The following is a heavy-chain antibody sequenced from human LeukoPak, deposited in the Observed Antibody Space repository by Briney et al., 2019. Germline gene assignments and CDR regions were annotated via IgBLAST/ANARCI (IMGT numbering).Heavy chain of an antibody. CDR1: GFTFSSYS. V-gene: IGHV3-21*01. CDR3: ARLTAAPTADYFDY. D-gene: IGHD6-13*01. CDR2: ISSSSSYI. Sequence: PGGSLRLSCAASGFTFSSYSMNWVRQAPGKGLEWVSSISSSSSYIYYADSVKGRFTISRDNSKNTLYLQMNSLRAEDTAVYYCARLTAAPTADYFDYWGQGALVTVSS. J-gene: IGHJ4*02.